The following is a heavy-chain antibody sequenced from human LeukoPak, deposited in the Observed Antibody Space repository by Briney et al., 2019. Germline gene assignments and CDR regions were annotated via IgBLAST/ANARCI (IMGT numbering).Heavy chain of an antibody. J-gene: IGHJ4*02. D-gene: IGHD6-13*01. CDR2: IYYSGST. CDR1: GGSISSYY. Sequence: SETLSLTCTVSGGSISSYYWSWIRQPPGKGLEWIGYIYYSGSTNYSPSLKSRVTISVDTSKNQFSLKLSSVTAADTAVYYCARDRREQQLVPYFDYWGQGTLVTVSS. V-gene: IGHV4-59*01. CDR3: ARDRREQQLVPYFDY.